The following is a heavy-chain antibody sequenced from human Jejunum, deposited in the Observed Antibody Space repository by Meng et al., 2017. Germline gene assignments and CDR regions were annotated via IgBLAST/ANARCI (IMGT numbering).Heavy chain of an antibody. Sequence: GESLKISCVASESTFSRCWMDWVRQAPGKGLEWVATIKEDGSEIYYVDSVKGRFTISRDNSGSPLYLQMDSLRAEDTAVYYCARYHYDRSNFYGLDVWGQGTTVTVSS. CDR1: ESTFSRCW. V-gene: IGHV3-7*03. CDR3: ARYHYDRSNFYGLDV. J-gene: IGHJ6*02. CDR2: IKEDGSEI. D-gene: IGHD3-22*01.